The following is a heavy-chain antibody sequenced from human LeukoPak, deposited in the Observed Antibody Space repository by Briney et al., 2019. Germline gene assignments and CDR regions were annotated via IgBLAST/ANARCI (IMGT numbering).Heavy chain of an antibody. CDR3: ARDRSWSGIMITFGGVIADY. V-gene: IGHV1-2*02. Sequence: ASVKVSCKASGYTFSGFYIHWVRQAPGQGLEWMGWINPNSGVTNYAQKFQGRVTMTRDTSISTAYMELSRLRSDDTAVYYCARDRSWSGIMITFGGVIADYWGQGTLVTVSS. CDR1: GYTFSGFY. CDR2: INPNSGVT. J-gene: IGHJ4*02. D-gene: IGHD3-16*02.